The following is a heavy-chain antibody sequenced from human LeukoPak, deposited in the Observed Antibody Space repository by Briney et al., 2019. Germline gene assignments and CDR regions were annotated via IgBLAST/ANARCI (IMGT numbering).Heavy chain of an antibody. CDR1: GFTFGQYA. Sequence: SGGSLRLSCAASGFTFGQYAMHWVRQAPGKGLEWISYIGISSGNTKYADSVKGRFTISRDKARNSLYLQMNSLRVEDTAVYYCARDHRYAFDNWGHGTLVTVSS. CDR2: IGISSGNT. D-gene: IGHD5-12*01. J-gene: IGHJ4*01. CDR3: ARDHRYAFDN. V-gene: IGHV3-48*01.